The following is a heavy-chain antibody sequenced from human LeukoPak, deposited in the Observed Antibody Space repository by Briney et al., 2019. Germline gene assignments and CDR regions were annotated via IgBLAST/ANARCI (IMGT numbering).Heavy chain of an antibody. D-gene: IGHD6-19*01. J-gene: IGHJ5*02. Sequence: SPSETLSLTCAVYGGSFSGYYWSWIRQPPGKGLGWIGEINHSGSTNYNPSLKSRVTISVDTSKNQFSLKLSSVTAADTAVYYCARELGIAVTWGQGTLVTVSS. CDR3: ARELGIAVT. V-gene: IGHV4-34*01. CDR2: INHSGST. CDR1: GGSFSGYY.